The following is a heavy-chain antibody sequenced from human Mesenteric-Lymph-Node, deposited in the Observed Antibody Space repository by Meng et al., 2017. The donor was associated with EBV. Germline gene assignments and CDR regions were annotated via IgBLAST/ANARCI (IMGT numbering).Heavy chain of an antibody. V-gene: IGHV1-69*06. CDR3: ARDRGLERNDGIDY. CDR2: IIPIFGTA. D-gene: IGHD1-1*01. J-gene: IGHJ4*02. CDR1: GGTFSSYA. Sequence: QPAQSGAEVKKPGSSVKVSCKASGGTFSSYAISWVRQAPGQGLEWMGGIIPIFGTANYAQKFQGRVTITADKSTSTAYMELSSLRSEDTAVYYCARDRGLERNDGIDYWGQGTLVTVSS.